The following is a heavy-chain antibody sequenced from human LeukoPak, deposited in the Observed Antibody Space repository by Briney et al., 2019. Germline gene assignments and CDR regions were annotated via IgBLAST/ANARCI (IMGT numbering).Heavy chain of an antibody. V-gene: IGHV3-30*02. CDR2: IRYEGNEK. J-gene: IGHJ4*02. CDR3: AKDKGNYFDY. CDR1: GFTFSYYG. Sequence: GGSLRLSRAASGFTFSYYGMHWVRQAPGKGLEWVAFIRYEGNEKYYAGSVKGRFTISRDNSKNTLYLEMNSLRAEDTAVYYCAKDKGNYFDYWGQGTLVTVSS.